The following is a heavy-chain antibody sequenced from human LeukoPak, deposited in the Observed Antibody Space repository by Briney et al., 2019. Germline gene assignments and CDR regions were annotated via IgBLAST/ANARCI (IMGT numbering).Heavy chain of an antibody. CDR2: INPNSGGT. CDR3: ARAEATIVDAVD. D-gene: IGHD5-12*01. CDR1: GYTFTGYY. J-gene: IGHJ4*02. V-gene: IGHV1-2*02. Sequence: ASVKVSCKASGYTFTGYYMHWVRQAPGQGLEWMGWINPNSGGTNYAQKFQGRVTMTRYTSITTAYMELSRLRSDDTAVYYCARAEATIVDAVDWGQGTLVTVSS.